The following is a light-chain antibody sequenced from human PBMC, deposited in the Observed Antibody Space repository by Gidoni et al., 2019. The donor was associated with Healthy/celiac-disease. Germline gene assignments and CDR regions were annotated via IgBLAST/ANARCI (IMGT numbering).Light chain of an antibody. CDR2: LGS. CDR3: MQALQTPLT. CDR1: QSLLHSNGYNY. Sequence: DIVMTQSPLSLPVTPGEPASISCRSSQSLLHSNGYNYLDWYLQKPGQSPQLLIYLGSTRASGVPYMCSGSGSGTDFTLKISRVDAEYVGVYYCMQALQTPLTFGGGTKVEIK. V-gene: IGKV2-28*01. J-gene: IGKJ4*01.